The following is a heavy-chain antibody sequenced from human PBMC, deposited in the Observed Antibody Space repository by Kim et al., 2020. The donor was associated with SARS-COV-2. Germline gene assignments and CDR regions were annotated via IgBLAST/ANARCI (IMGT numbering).Heavy chain of an antibody. CDR3: AREMGPNSNYRLLPPPRSRSRNLDAFDI. CDR1: GYTFTGYY. D-gene: IGHD4-4*01. CDR2: INPNSGGT. Sequence: ASVKVSCKASGYTFTGYYMHWVRQAPGQGLEWMGWINPNSGGTNYAQKFQGRVTMTRDTSISTAYMELSRLRSDDTAVYYCAREMGPNSNYRLLPPPRSRSRNLDAFDIWGQGTMVTVSS. J-gene: IGHJ3*02. V-gene: IGHV1-2*02.